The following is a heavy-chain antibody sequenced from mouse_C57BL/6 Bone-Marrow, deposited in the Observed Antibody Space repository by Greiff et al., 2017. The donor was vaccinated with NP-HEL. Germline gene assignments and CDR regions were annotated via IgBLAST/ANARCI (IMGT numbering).Heavy chain of an antibody. D-gene: IGHD1-1*01. CDR2: IDPENGDT. J-gene: IGHJ1*03. V-gene: IGHV14-4*01. Sequence: EVQLKQSGAELVRPGASVKLSCTASGFNIKDDYMHWVKQRPEQGLEWIGWIDPENGDTEYASKFQGKATITADTSSNTAYLQLSSLTSEDTAVYYCTTRTTVVAWYFDVWGTGTTVTVSS. CDR1: GFNIKDDY. CDR3: TTRTTVVAWYFDV.